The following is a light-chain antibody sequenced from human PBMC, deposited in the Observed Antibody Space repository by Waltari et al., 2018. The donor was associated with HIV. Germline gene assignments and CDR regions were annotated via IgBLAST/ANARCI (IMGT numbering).Light chain of an antibody. J-gene: IGLJ3*02. CDR3: ATWDNSLRAM. V-gene: IGLV1-51*01. CDR2: ENN. CDR1: HSNLGNNF. Sequence: QSVLTQPPSVSASPGQTVTISCPGSHSNLGNNFVSWYQHLPGTAPKLLIYENNRRPSRIPDLFSASKTGTSATLGITGLQTGDEAIYYCATWDNSLRAMFGGGTKLAVL.